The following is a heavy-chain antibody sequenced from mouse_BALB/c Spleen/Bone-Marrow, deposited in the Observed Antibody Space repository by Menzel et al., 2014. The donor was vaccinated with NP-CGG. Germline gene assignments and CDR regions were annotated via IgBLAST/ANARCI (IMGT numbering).Heavy chain of an antibody. CDR3: ARYDYRYSWFAY. J-gene: IGHJ3*01. D-gene: IGHD2-14*01. CDR1: GFNIKDTY. Sequence: VQLQQSGAELVKPGASVKLSCTASGFNIKDTYMHWVKQRPEQGPEWIGRIDPANGNTKYDPKFQGKATITTDTSSNTAYLQLRSLTSEDPAVYYCARYDYRYSWFAYWGQGTLVTVTA. V-gene: IGHV14-3*02. CDR2: IDPANGNT.